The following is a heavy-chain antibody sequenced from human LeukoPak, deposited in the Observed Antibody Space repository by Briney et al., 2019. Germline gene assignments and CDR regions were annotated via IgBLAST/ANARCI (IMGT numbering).Heavy chain of an antibody. D-gene: IGHD6-13*01. CDR3: ASNPGPYSSTSRAPPRYFDY. V-gene: IGHV4-34*01. CDR1: GGSFSGCY. J-gene: IGHJ4*02. Sequence: SETLSLTCAVYGGSFSGCYWSWIRQPPGKGLEWIGEINHSGSTNYNPSLKSRVTISVDTSKNQFSLKLSSVTAADTAVYYCASNPGPYSSTSRAPPRYFDYWGQGTLVTVSS. CDR2: INHSGST.